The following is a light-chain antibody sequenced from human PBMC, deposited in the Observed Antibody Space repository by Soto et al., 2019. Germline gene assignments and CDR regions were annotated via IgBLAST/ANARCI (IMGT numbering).Light chain of an antibody. Sequence: DIQMTQSPSSLSASVGERVTMTCRASQSITTHVNWYQQKPGKAPKLLIYAASILQSGVPSRFSGSGSGTDFTLTITSLQPEDFATYYCQQSYSTPTPPTFGQGTKLEI. CDR3: QQSYSTPTPPT. J-gene: IGKJ2*01. V-gene: IGKV1-39*01. CDR2: AAS. CDR1: QSITTH.